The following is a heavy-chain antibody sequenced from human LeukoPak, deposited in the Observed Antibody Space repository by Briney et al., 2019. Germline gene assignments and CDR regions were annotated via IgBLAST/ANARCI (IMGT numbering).Heavy chain of an antibody. CDR3: ARSGKSAYILDY. Sequence: PSETLSLTCTVSGGSISSYYWSWIRQPPGKGLEWIGYIYYTGSTNYNPSLKSRVTISVDTSKNQFSLKPSSVTAADTAVYYCARSGKSAYILDYWGQGTLVTVSS. V-gene: IGHV4-59*01. CDR2: IYYTGST. CDR1: GGSISSYY. D-gene: IGHD3-16*01. J-gene: IGHJ4*02.